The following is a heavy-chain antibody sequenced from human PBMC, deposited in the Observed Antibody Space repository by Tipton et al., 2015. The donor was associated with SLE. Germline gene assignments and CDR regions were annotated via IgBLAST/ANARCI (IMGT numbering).Heavy chain of an antibody. CDR1: GFSFRDYW. J-gene: IGHJ4*02. CDR3: AARLQRERPFDY. Sequence: SLRLSCAASGFSFRDYWMSWVRQAPGKGLEWVALIWYDGSNKYYADSVKGRFTISRDNSKNTLYLQMTSLRAEDTAVYYCAARLQRERPFDYWGQGTLVTVSS. CDR2: IWYDGSNK. V-gene: IGHV3-33*08. D-gene: IGHD1-1*01.